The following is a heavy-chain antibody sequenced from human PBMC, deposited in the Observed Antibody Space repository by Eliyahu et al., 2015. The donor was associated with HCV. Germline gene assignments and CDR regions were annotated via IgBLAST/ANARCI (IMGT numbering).Heavy chain of an antibody. D-gene: IGHD3-22*01. CDR3: TIEFTVIVVPDDY. Sequence: EVQVVESGGGLVKPGESLRLSCAASGIIFTNVWMSWVRQAPRKGLEWVGRIKGKADGGTTHYAAPVKGRFTISRDDSQNTVYLHMNNLKTEDTAVYYCTIEFTVIVVPDDYWGQGTQVTVSS. CDR1: GIIFTNVW. V-gene: IGHV3-15*05. CDR2: IKGKADGGTT. J-gene: IGHJ4*02.